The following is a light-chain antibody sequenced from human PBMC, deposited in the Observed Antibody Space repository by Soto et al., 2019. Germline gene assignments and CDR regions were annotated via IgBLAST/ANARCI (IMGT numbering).Light chain of an antibody. CDR2: GAS. V-gene: IGKV3-15*01. CDR3: QQYNNWPPTWT. J-gene: IGKJ1*01. Sequence: IFMPQSPATLSVSRWERATLSCRASQSVSSTLAWYQQKPGQAPRLLIYGASTRATGIPARFSGSGSGTEFTLTISSLQSEDFAVYYCQQYNNWPPTWTFGQGTKVDIK. CDR1: QSVSST.